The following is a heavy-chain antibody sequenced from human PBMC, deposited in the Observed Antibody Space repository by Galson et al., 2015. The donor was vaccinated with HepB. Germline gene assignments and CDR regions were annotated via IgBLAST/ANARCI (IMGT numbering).Heavy chain of an antibody. CDR3: ARDRESMVRGVIRLSFDY. D-gene: IGHD3-10*01. J-gene: IGHJ4*02. CDR2: ISSSSSYI. Sequence: LRLSCAASGFTFSSHSMNWVRQAPGKGLEWVSSISSSSSYIYYADSVKGRFTISRDNAKNSLYLQMNSLRAEDTAVYYCARDRESMVRGVIRLSFDYWGQGTLVTVSS. CDR1: GFTFSSHS. V-gene: IGHV3-21*01.